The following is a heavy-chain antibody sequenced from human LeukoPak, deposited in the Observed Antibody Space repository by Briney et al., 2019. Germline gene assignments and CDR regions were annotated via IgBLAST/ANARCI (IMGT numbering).Heavy chain of an antibody. CDR2: IIPSGHTT. CDR1: GFTFSSYG. CDR3: AKEYYDFWSGYPHDY. J-gene: IGHJ4*02. Sequence: GGSLRLSCAASGFTFSSYGMHWVRQAPGKGLEWVSGIIPSGHTTYYADSVRGRFTISRDNSRNTLYLQMNSLRAEDTAVYYCAKEYYDFWSGYPHDYWGQGTLVTVSS. V-gene: IGHV3-23*01. D-gene: IGHD3-3*01.